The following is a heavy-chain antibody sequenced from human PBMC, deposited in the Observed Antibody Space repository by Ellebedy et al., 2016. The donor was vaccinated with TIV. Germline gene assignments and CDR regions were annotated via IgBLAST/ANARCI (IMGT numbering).Heavy chain of an antibody. Sequence: GESLKISCAGPGFTFSSYWMSWVRQAPGKGLEWVSVIYSGGNTFYAESVKGRFTISRDSSQNTLYLQMDSLRAEDTAVYYCASSPSQGYWGQGTLVTVSS. V-gene: IGHV3-53*01. CDR3: ASSPSQGY. CDR2: IYSGGNT. CDR1: GFTFSSYW. J-gene: IGHJ4*02.